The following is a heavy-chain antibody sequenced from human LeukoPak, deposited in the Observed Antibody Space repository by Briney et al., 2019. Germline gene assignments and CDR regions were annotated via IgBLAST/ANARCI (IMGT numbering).Heavy chain of an antibody. CDR2: IYYSGST. V-gene: IGHV4-39*01. J-gene: IGHJ6*02. D-gene: IGHD6-19*01. CDR1: GGSISSSSYY. Sequence: KPSETLSLTCTVSGGSISSSSYYWGWIRQPPGKGLEWIGSIYYSGSTYYNPSLKSRVTISVDTSKNQFSLKLSSVTAADTAVYYCARISPQWLVQYGMDVWGQGPRSPSP. CDR3: ARISPQWLVQYGMDV.